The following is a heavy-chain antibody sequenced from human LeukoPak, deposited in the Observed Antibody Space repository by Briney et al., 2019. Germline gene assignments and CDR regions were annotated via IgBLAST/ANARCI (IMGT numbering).Heavy chain of an antibody. Sequence: GASAKVSCKASGYTFTSYGISRVRQAPGQGLEWMGWISAYNGNTNYAQKLQGRVTMTTDTSTSTAYMELRSVRSDDTAVYYCARGRSGGWVGYWGQGTLATVSS. V-gene: IGHV1-18*01. CDR2: ISAYNGNT. CDR1: GYTFTSYG. D-gene: IGHD6-19*01. CDR3: ARGRSGGWVGY. J-gene: IGHJ4*02.